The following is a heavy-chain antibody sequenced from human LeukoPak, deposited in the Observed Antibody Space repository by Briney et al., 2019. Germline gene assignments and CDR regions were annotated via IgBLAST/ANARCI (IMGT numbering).Heavy chain of an antibody. J-gene: IGHJ6*03. D-gene: IGHD3-10*01. V-gene: IGHV1-69*05. CDR1: GGTFSSYA. CDR3: ARGRGLANYYYYMDV. CDR2: IIPIFGTA. Sequence: SVKVSCKASGGTFSSYAIGWVRQAPGQGLEWMGGIIPIFGTANYAQKFQGRVTITTDESTSTAYMELSSLRSEDTAVYYCARGRGLANYYYYMDVWGKGTTVTVSS.